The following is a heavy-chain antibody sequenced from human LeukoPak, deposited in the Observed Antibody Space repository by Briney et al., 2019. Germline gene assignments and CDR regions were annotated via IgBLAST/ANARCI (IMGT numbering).Heavy chain of an antibody. CDR1: GGSISSSSYY. J-gene: IGHJ4*02. D-gene: IGHD3-9*01. CDR2: IYYSGST. Sequence: PSETLSLTCTVSGGSISSSSYYWGWIRQPPGKGLEWIGSIYYSGSTYYNPSLKSRVTISVDTSKNQFSLKLSSVTAADTAVYYCGALTGYEAFWGQGTLVTVSS. CDR3: GALTGYEAF. V-gene: IGHV4-39*07.